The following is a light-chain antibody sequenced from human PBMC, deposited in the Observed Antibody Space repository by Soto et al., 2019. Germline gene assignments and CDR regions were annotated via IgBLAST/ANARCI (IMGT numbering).Light chain of an antibody. Sequence: QSVLTQPPSVSGSPGQSVTISCTGTSSDVGSYNRVSWYQQPPGTAPKLMIYEVSNRPSGVPDRFSGSKSGNTASLTISGLQAEDEADDYCNSYTSSSTYVFATGTKVTV. CDR3: NSYTSSSTYV. J-gene: IGLJ1*01. V-gene: IGLV2-18*02. CDR2: EVS. CDR1: SSDVGSYNR.